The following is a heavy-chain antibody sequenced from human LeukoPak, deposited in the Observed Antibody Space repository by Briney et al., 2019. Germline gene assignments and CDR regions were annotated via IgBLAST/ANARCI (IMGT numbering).Heavy chain of an antibody. Sequence: SETLSLTCAVYGGSFSGYYWSWIRQPPGKGLEWIGEINHSGSTNYNPSLKSRVTISVDTSKNQFSLKLSSVTAADTAVYYCARVRDYDFWSGSDAFDIWGQGTMVTVSS. V-gene: IGHV4-34*01. CDR1: GGSFSGYY. D-gene: IGHD3-3*01. CDR3: ARVRDYDFWSGSDAFDI. CDR2: INHSGST. J-gene: IGHJ3*02.